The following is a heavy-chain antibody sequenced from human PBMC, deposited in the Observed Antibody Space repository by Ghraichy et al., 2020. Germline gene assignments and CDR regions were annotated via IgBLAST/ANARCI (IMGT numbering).Heavy chain of an antibody. CDR1: GFTFNDYW. CDR3: ARDTSPERGGGYFDAFDV. J-gene: IGHJ3*01. V-gene: IGHV3-7*01. D-gene: IGHD2-21*01. CDR2: IKQDGGLK. Sequence: GGSLRLSCAASGFTFNDYWMTWVRQAPGKGLEWVANIKQDGGLKYYADSVKGRFTVSRDNAENSLSLQMNSLRAEDTAMYYCARDTSPERGGGYFDAFDVWGQGTTVTVSS.